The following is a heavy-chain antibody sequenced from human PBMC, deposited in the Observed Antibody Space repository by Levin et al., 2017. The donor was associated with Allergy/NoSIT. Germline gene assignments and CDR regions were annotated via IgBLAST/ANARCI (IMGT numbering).Heavy chain of an antibody. CDR1: GFTFGDYA. D-gene: IGHD7-27*01. CDR3: AKVLNWGSPNTFDY. CDR2: INWNRDKI. V-gene: IGHV3-9*01. J-gene: IGHJ4*02. Sequence: GGSLRLSCAASGFTFGDYAMHWVRQAPGKGLEWVSGINWNRDKIGYADSVRARFTISRDNAKNSLYLQMNSLGPEDTALYYCAKVLNWGSPNTFDYWGQGTLVTVSS.